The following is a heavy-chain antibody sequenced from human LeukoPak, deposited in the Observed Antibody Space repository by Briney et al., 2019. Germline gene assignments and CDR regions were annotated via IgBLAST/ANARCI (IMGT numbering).Heavy chain of an antibody. J-gene: IGHJ4*02. D-gene: IGHD5-24*01. CDR1: GYTFTSYA. CDR3: ARDRYGDGFAHLDY. Sequence: ASVKVSCKASGYTFTSYAIHWVRQAPGQGLEWMGWITPSGGTNYPQKFQGRVAITWDTSITTACMDLSRLTSDDTAVYYCARDRYGDGFAHLDYWGQGALVTVSS. CDR2: ITPSGGT. V-gene: IGHV1-2*02.